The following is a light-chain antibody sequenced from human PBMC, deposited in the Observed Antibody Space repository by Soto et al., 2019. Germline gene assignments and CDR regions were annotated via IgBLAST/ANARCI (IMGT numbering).Light chain of an antibody. V-gene: IGKV3D-15*01. CDR2: AAS. CDR3: QQYNNWWT. Sequence: RVMTQSPDTLSVSPGERATLSCRASETVRSNLVWYQQKPGQAPRLLIYAASTRATGIPARFIGNGSGTEFTLTISSLQSEDFAVYYCQQYNNWWTFGQGTKVEIK. J-gene: IGKJ1*01. CDR1: ETVRSN.